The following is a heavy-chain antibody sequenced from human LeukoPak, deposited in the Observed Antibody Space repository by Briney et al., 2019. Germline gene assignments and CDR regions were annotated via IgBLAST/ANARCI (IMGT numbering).Heavy chain of an antibody. Sequence: GRSLRLSCAASGFTFDDYAMHWVRQAPGKGLEGVSTISGSAYSTYYADSVKGRFTISRDNSKNALFLQMNSLSAEDTAVYYCARDFDSGWPRGYYYYGMDVWGQGTTVTVSS. CDR1: GFTFDDYA. CDR3: ARDFDSGWPRGYYYYGMDV. CDR2: ISGSAYST. D-gene: IGHD6-19*01. V-gene: IGHV3-23*01. J-gene: IGHJ6*02.